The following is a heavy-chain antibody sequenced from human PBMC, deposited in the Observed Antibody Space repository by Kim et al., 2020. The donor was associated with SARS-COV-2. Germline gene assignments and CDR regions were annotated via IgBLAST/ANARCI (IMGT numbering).Heavy chain of an antibody. CDR2: T. V-gene: IGHV4-31*02. Sequence: TYHNPAHKRRVTISVDTSKNQFSLRLSSVTAADTAVYYCARAHPSDASDIWGQGTMVTVSS. CDR3: ARAHPSDASDI. J-gene: IGHJ3*02.